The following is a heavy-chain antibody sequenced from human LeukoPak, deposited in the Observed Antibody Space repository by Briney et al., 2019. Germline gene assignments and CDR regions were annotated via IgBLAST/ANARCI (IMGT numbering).Heavy chain of an antibody. D-gene: IGHD6-13*01. J-gene: IGHJ4*02. Sequence: PGGSLRLSCAASGFTLSSYEMNWVRQAPGKGLEWVSYISSSGSTIYYADSVKGRFTISRDNAKNSLYLQMNSLRAEDTAVYYCAMIPGIAAAGSYWGQGTLVTVSS. CDR2: ISSSGSTI. CDR1: GFTLSSYE. V-gene: IGHV3-48*03. CDR3: AMIPGIAAAGSY.